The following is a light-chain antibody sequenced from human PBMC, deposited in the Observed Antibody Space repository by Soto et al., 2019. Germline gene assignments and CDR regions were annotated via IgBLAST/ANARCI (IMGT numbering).Light chain of an antibody. CDR1: TSNIGNNT. CDR3: APWDDGLNGYV. V-gene: IGLV1-44*01. J-gene: IGLJ1*01. CDR2: SNN. Sequence: QSVLTQPPSASGTAGQRVTTSCSGSTSNIGNNTVNWYQQRPGTAPRTLICSNNQRSSAAPDRFSVYKTATSGSLAIGELLSEDESDYYCAPWDDGLNGYVFGTGPKVTVL.